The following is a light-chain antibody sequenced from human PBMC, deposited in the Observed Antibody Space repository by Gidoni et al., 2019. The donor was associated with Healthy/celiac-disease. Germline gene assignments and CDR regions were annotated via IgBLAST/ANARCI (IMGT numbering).Light chain of an antibody. CDR1: QSISSW. V-gene: IGKV1-5*03. CDR2: KAS. Sequence: DIQMTQSPSTLSASVGDRVTITCRASQSISSWLAWYQQKPGKAPKLLIYKASSLESGVPSRFSGSGSGTEFTLNISSLQPDDCATYYCQQYKSYPFTFGPGTKVDIK. CDR3: QQYKSYPFT. J-gene: IGKJ3*01.